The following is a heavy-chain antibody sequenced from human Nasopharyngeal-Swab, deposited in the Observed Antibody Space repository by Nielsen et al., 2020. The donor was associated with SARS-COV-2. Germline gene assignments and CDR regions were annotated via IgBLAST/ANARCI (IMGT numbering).Heavy chain of an antibody. CDR3: AHRPPGMDGGYYFDY. Sequence: SGPTLVKPTQTLTLTCTFSGFSLSPTLVGVGWIRQPPGKALEWLALLYGNDNKRFSPSLKSRLAITKDTSKNQVVLTMTNMESVDTATYFCAHRPPGMDGGYYFDYWGQGTLVTVSS. CDR1: GFSLSPTLVG. CDR2: LYGNDNK. D-gene: IGHD1-1*01. V-gene: IGHV2-5*01. J-gene: IGHJ4*02.